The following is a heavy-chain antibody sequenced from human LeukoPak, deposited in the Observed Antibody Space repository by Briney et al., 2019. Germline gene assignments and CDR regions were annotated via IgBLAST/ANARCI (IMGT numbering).Heavy chain of an antibody. J-gene: IGHJ4*02. D-gene: IGHD6-13*01. CDR2: ISAYNGNT. CDR3: AREEAAAGTPDY. Sequence: ASVKVSCKASGGTFSSYAISWVRQAPGQGLEWMGWISAYNGNTNYAQKLQGRVTMTTETSTSTAYMELRSLRSDDTAVYYCAREEAAAGTPDYWGQGTLVTVSS. V-gene: IGHV1-18*01. CDR1: GGTFSSYA.